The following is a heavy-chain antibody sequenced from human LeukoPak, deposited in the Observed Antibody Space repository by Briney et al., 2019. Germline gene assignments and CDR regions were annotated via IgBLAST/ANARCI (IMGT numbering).Heavy chain of an antibody. CDR1: GGSISSYY. CDR3: ARVRSDDPLPPWYFDL. CDR2: IYYSGST. Sequence: SETLSLTCTVSGGSISSYYWSWIRQPPGKGLECIGYIYYSGSTNYNPSLKSRVTISVDTSKTQFSLKLSSVTAADTAVYYCARVRSDDPLPPWYFDLWGRGTLVTVSS. J-gene: IGHJ2*01. V-gene: IGHV4-59*01. D-gene: IGHD3-16*01.